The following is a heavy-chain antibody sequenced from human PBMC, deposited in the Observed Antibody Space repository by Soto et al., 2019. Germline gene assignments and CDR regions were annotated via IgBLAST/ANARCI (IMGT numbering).Heavy chain of an antibody. D-gene: IGHD6-19*01. V-gene: IGHV3-23*01. CDR1: GFTFSSYA. Sequence: EVQLLESGGGLVQPGGSLRLSCAASGFTFSSYAMSWVRQAPGKGLEWVSAISGSGGSTYYEDSVMGRFTISRDNSKNTLYLEMNSLRAEDTAVYYCAKGRGGWYSVFDYWGQGTLVTVCS. J-gene: IGHJ4*02. CDR2: ISGSGGST. CDR3: AKGRGGWYSVFDY.